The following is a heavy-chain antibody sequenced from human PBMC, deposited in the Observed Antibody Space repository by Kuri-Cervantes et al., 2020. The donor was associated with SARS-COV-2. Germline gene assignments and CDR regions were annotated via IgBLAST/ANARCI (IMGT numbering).Heavy chain of an antibody. J-gene: IGHJ4*02. CDR3: ASLGDAGDLSPPFDY. D-gene: IGHD3-16*01. CDR1: GGTFSSYA. Sequence: SVQVSCKASGGTFSSYAISWVRQAPGQGLEWMGGIIPIFGTSNYAQKFQGRVTITADESTSTAYMERRSLRSEDTAVYYCASLGDAGDLSPPFDYWGQGTLVTVSS. CDR2: IIPIFGTS. V-gene: IGHV1-69*13.